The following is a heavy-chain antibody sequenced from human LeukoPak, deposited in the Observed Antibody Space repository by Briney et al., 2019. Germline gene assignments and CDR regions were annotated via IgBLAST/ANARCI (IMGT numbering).Heavy chain of an antibody. D-gene: IGHD3-22*01. J-gene: IGHJ5*02. CDR3: AREVGYSTSYYRRFDP. V-gene: IGHV1-2*06. CDR1: GYTFTVYY. Sequence: ASVKLSCSASGYTFTVYYIHLMRQAPAPGLEWMGRINLSTGGTNLAQKFHGRVNMTIDTSINTAYMQLGSLTSDDTAVFYCAREVGYSTSYYRRFDPWGQGTLVTVSS. CDR2: INLSTGGT.